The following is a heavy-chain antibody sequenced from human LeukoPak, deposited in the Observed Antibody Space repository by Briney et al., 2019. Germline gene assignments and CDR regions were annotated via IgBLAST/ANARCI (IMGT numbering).Heavy chain of an antibody. Sequence: SETLSLTCAVYGGSFSGYYWSWIRQPPGKGLEWIGEINHSGSTNYNPSLKSRVTISVDTSKNQFSLKLSPVTAADTAVYYCARLKVSYSSSWLTYYYDNSGYYYVDYWGQGTLVTVSS. J-gene: IGHJ4*02. V-gene: IGHV4-34*01. CDR2: INHSGST. CDR1: GGSFSGYY. D-gene: IGHD3-22*01. CDR3: ARLKVSYSSSWLTYYYDNSGYYYVDY.